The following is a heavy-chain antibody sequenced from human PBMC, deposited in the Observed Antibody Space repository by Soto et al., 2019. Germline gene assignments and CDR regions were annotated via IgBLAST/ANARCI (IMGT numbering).Heavy chain of an antibody. V-gene: IGHV3-7*01. D-gene: IGHD3-10*01. CDR1: GFTFSSYW. Sequence: GGSLRLSCAASGFTFSSYWMSWVRQAPGRGLEWVANIKPDGSEKYYVDSVKGRFTISRDNAKNSLYLQMNSLRAEDTAVYYCARDETYYYGSGPVGGQGTLVTVSS. CDR2: IKPDGSEK. CDR3: ARDETYYYGSGPV. J-gene: IGHJ4*02.